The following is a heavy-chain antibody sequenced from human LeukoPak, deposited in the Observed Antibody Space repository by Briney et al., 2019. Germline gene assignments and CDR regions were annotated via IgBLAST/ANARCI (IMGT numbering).Heavy chain of an antibody. CDR1: GGSISSYY. Sequence: PSETLSLTCTVPGGSISSYYWSWIRQPPGKGLEWIGYIYYSGSTNYNPSLKSRVTISVDTSKNQFSLKLSSVTAADTAVYYCARVLSMFRGADYYYYMDVWGKGTTVTVSS. V-gene: IGHV4-59*01. CDR3: ARVLSMFRGADYYYYMDV. J-gene: IGHJ6*03. CDR2: IYYSGST. D-gene: IGHD3-10*01.